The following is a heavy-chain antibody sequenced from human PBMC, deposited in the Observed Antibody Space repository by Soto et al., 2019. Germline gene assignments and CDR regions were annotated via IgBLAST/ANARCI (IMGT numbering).Heavy chain of an antibody. CDR3: ASRAVADHYYYYYGKDV. J-gene: IGHJ6*04. V-gene: IGHV5-10-1*01. CDR1: GYSFTIYW. Sequence: GESLKISCQCSGYSFTIYWISWVRQMPGKGLEWMGRIDPSDSYTNYSPSFQGHVTISADKSISTAYLQWSSLKASDTAMYYCASRAVADHYYYYYGKDVWGEGTTVTDSS. CDR2: IDPSDSYT. D-gene: IGHD6-19*01.